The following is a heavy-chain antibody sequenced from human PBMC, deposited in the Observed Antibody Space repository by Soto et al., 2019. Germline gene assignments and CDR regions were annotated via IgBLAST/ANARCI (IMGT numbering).Heavy chain of an antibody. CDR1: GFTFSRNN. D-gene: IGHD2-15*01. J-gene: IGHJ5*02. CDR2: IWFDGSLK. V-gene: IGHV3-33*06. Sequence: QVQLVESGGGVVQPGRSLRLSCAASGFTFSRNNMHWVRQAPGKGLEWVAVIWFDGSLKYYGDSVKGRFTISRDNSKNTLYLEMNSLRPEDTAVYYCAKASVVGQVTYNWCDPWRKGTLVTVSS. CDR3: AKASVVGQVTYNWCDP.